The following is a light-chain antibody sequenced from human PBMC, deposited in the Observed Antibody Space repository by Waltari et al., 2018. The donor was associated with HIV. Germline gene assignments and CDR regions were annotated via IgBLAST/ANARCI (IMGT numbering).Light chain of an antibody. Sequence: QSVLTQPPSASGTPGQHVTISCSGSSTNIGSNIVHWYQQVPEAAPKLLIYRNDQRPSGVPDRFSGSKSGTSASLAISGLQSADEADYYCAAWDDSLNGMFGGGTKLTV. V-gene: IGLV1-44*01. CDR2: RND. J-gene: IGLJ3*02. CDR3: AAWDDSLNGM. CDR1: STNIGSNI.